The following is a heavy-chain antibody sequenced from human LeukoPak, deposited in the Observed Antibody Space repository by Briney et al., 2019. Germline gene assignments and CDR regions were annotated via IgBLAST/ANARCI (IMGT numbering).Heavy chain of an antibody. Sequence: SETLSLTCTVSGGSISRYYWSCIRQPPGRGREWIGYIYYSGSTNYNPSLKSRVTISVDTSKNQFSLKLSSVTAADTAVYYCARVYCSGGSCYSDYLGRGTLVTVSS. V-gene: IGHV4-59*01. CDR1: GGSISRYY. J-gene: IGHJ4*02. D-gene: IGHD2-15*01. CDR3: ARVYCSGGSCYSDY. CDR2: IYYSGST.